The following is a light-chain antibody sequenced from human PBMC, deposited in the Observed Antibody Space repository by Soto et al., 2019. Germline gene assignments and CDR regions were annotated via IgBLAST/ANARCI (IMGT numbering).Light chain of an antibody. Sequence: EIVLTQSPGTLSLSPGERATLSCRASQRVSSSHLAWYQQKPGQAPRLLIYGASTRATGIPDRFSGGGSGTDFPLTISRLEPEDFAVYFCQRYGSSPLFTFGQGTKVEI. CDR3: QRYGSSPLFT. CDR2: GAS. J-gene: IGKJ2*01. CDR1: QRVSSSH. V-gene: IGKV3-20*01.